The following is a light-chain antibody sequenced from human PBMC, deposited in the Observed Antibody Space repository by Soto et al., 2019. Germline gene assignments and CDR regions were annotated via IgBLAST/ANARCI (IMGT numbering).Light chain of an antibody. V-gene: IGLV2-14*01. J-gene: IGLJ2*01. CDR1: SSDVGGYSY. CDR3: SSFSSSSTLVV. CDR2: EVS. Sequence: QSALTQPASVSGSPGQSITISCTGTSSDVGGYSYVSLYQQHPGKAPKLMIYEVSNRPSGVSNRFSGSKSGNTSSLTISGLQAEQEADYSCSSFSSSSTLVVFGGGTKLTVL.